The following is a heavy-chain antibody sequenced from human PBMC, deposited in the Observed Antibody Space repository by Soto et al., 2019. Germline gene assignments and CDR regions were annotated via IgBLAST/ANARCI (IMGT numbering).Heavy chain of an antibody. CDR3: AMGYSASQVPDY. CDR2: IYYSVNT. V-gene: IGHV4-59*11. J-gene: IGHJ4*02. CDR1: GGSISSHY. D-gene: IGHD5-12*01. Sequence: QVQLQESGPGLLKASETLSLTCDVSGGSISSHYWSWIRQPPGKGLEWIGYIYYSVNTKYNPSLKSRVTISMDASKNQYLLKLSSATAADTAVYYCAMGYSASQVPDYWGQGTLVAVSS.